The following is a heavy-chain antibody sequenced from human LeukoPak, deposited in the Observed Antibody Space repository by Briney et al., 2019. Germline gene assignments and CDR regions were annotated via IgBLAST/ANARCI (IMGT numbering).Heavy chain of an antibody. D-gene: IGHD3-10*01. CDR3: ARGSGNSYGFLGY. Sequence: SVKVSCKASGGTFSSYAISWVRQAPGQGLEWMGRIIPILGIANYAQKFQGRVTITADKSTSTAYMELSSLRSEDTAVYYCARGSGNSYGFLGYWGQGTLVTVSS. V-gene: IGHV1-69*04. CDR1: GGTFSSYA. CDR2: IIPILGIA. J-gene: IGHJ4*02.